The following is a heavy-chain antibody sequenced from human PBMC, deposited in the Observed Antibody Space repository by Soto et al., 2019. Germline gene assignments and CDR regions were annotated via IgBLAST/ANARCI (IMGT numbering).Heavy chain of an antibody. CDR3: AREMVRGVGSDY. CDR1: GYIFTSYY. CDR2: ISPNSEKT. D-gene: IGHD3-10*01. Sequence: ASVKVSCKASGYIFTSYYIHWVRQAPGQGLEWMGWISPNSEKTKIAQKLQGRVTMTTDTSTSTAYMELRSLRSDDTAVFYCAREMVRGVGSDYWGQGTLVTVSS. V-gene: IGHV1-18*04. J-gene: IGHJ4*02.